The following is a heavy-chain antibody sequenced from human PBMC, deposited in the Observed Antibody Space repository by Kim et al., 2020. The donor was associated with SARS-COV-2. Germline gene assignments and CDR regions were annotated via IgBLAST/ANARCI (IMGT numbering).Heavy chain of an antibody. D-gene: IGHD3-9*01. CDR1: GGSISSGGYY. J-gene: IGHJ4*02. CDR2: IYYSGST. V-gene: IGHV4-31*03. CDR3: ARVGTYYDILTGYFDY. Sequence: SETLSLTCTVSGGSISSGGYYWSWIRQHPGKGLEWIGYIYYSGSTYYNPSLKSRVTISVDTSKNQFSLKLSSVTAADTAVCYCARVGTYYDILTGYFDYWGQGTLVTVSS.